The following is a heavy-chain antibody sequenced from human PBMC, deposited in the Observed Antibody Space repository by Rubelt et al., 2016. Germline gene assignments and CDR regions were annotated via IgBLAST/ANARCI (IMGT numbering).Heavy chain of an antibody. J-gene: IGHJ4*02. D-gene: IGHD2-15*01. CDR1: GYTLTELS. Sequence: QVQLVLSGAEVKKPGASVKVSCKVSGYTLTELSMHWVRQAPGKGLEWMGGFDPEDGETIYAQKVQGRVTRTEDTSTDTAYMELSSLRSEDTAVYYCATASPYCSGGSCYWGQGTLVTVSS. CDR3: ATASPYCSGGSCY. V-gene: IGHV1-24*01. CDR2: FDPEDGET.